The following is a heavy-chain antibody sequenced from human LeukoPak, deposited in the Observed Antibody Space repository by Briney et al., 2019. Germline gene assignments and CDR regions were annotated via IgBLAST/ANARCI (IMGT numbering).Heavy chain of an antibody. V-gene: IGHV3-23*01. CDR3: ARLSGTSGTSSRVLHY. D-gene: IGHD1-1*01. CDR2: ISGSGEDT. Sequence: GGSLRLSCAASEFTFSTYAMIWVRQAPGKGLEWVSAISGSGEDTYYADSVRGRFTISRDNSENSLSLQMNRLRAEDTAVYHCARLSGTSGTSSRVLHYWGQGTLVTVSS. J-gene: IGHJ4*02. CDR1: EFTFSTYA.